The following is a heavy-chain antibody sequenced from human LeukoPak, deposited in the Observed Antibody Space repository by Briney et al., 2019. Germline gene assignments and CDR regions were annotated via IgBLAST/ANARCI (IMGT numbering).Heavy chain of an antibody. CDR2: IYYSGST. D-gene: IGHD3-10*01. CDR3: ARVRGSGSYYNGQFDY. Sequence: PSETLSLTCTVSGGSISSSSYYWGRIRQPPGKGLEGIGSIYYSGSTYYNPSLKSRVTISVDTSKNQFSLKLSSVTAAETAVYYCARVRGSGSYYNGQFDYWGQGTLVTVSS. V-gene: IGHV4-39*07. J-gene: IGHJ4*02. CDR1: GGSISSSSYY.